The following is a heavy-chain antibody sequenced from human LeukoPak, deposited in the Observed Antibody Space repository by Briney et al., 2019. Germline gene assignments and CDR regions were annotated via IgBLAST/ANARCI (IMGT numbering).Heavy chain of an antibody. CDR1: GWSFNDYY. Sequence: SETRSLTSAVYGWSFNDYYWNWIRQPPGKGLEWIGEINARGDTNYNPSLKRRVTISVDTSKKQFSLRLTSMIAADTALYYCARGQVPAARGYNWFDPWGQGTLVTVSS. CDR2: INARGDT. D-gene: IGHD2-2*01. J-gene: IGHJ5*02. CDR3: ARGQVPAARGYNWFDP. V-gene: IGHV4-34*01.